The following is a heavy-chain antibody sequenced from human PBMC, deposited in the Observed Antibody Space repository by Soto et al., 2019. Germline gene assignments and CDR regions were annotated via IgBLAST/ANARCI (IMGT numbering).Heavy chain of an antibody. CDR3: ARDSDLGAAGYYFDS. J-gene: IGHJ4*02. CDR2: ISYNGNNM. Sequence: GGSLSLSCAASGFIFSRYATHWVRQAPGKGLEWVAVISYNGNNMYHADSVKGRFTISRDNSKNTLYLQMNSLRTEDTAVYYCARDSDLGAAGYYFDSWGPGTLVTVSS. V-gene: IGHV3-30-3*01. D-gene: IGHD6-13*01. CDR1: GFIFSRYA.